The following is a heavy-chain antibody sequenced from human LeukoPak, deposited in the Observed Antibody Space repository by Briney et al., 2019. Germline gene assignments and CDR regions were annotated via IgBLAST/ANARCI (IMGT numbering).Heavy chain of an antibody. CDR2: ISGNGRDT. CDR3: AKEKTKNYYGLK. CDR1: GFTFSSYG. V-gene: IGHV3-23*01. Sequence: GGSLRLSCAASGFTFSSYGMHWVRQAPGKGLEWVSAISGNGRDTYYTDSVKGRFTISRDNSKNTLYLQMNSLRAEDTAVYYCAKEKTKNYYGLKWGQGTLVTVSS. D-gene: IGHD3-10*01. J-gene: IGHJ4*02.